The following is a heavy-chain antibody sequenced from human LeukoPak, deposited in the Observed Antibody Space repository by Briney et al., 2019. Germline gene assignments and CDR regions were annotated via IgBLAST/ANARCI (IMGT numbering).Heavy chain of an antibody. CDR3: ARDLPYLRYFDWSYFVY. CDR2: IYHSGST. Sequence: KPSETLSLTCTVSGYSISSGYYWGWIRQPPGKGLEWIGSIYHSGSTYYNPSLKSRVTISVDTSKNQFSLKLSSVTAADTAVYYCARDLPYLRYFDWSYFVYWGQGTLVTVSS. D-gene: IGHD3-9*01. CDR1: GYSISSGYY. V-gene: IGHV4-38-2*02. J-gene: IGHJ4*02.